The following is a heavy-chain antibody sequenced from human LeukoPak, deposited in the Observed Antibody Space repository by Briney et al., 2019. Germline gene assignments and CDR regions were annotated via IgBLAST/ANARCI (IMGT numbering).Heavy chain of an antibody. V-gene: IGHV3-30*04. Sequence: GGSLRLSCAASGFTFRAYAMHWVRQAPGKGLEWLAVISNDGTIQYYADSVKGRFTISRGNSRNIMNLQTDSLRPEDTALYYCARAMVRGVIPYWGQGTLVTVSS. D-gene: IGHD3-10*01. CDR3: ARAMVRGVIPY. CDR2: ISNDGTIQ. J-gene: IGHJ4*02. CDR1: GFTFRAYA.